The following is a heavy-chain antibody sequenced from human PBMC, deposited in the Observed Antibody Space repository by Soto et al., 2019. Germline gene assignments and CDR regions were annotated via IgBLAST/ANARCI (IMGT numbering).Heavy chain of an antibody. J-gene: IGHJ1*01. CDR1: GYIFTAYS. CDR2: VNPSGGST. Sequence: QVQLVQSGAEVKKPGASVKVSCKASGYIFTAYSMHWVRQAPGQGLEWMGVVNPSGGSTNYAQKFQGRITTPRDTSTSTVYMDLSSLTSEDTAVYYCAREENCSDGICYSEYFQRWGQGTLVTVSS. V-gene: IGHV1-46*01. CDR3: AREENCSDGICYSEYFQR. D-gene: IGHD2-15*01.